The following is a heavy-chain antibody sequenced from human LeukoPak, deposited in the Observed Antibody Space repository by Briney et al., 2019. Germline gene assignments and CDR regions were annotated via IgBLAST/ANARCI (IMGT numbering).Heavy chain of an antibody. CDR2: IYYRGST. V-gene: IGHV4-59*01. CDR3: AISSHPARYYFDY. J-gene: IGHJ4*02. D-gene: IGHD6-6*01. Sequence: SETLSLTCTVSGGSISSYYWSWIRQPPGKGVEWIGYIYYRGSTNYNPSLKRRVTISVDTSKNQFSLKLSSVTAADTAVYYCAISSHPARYYFDYWGQGTLVTVSS. CDR1: GGSISSYY.